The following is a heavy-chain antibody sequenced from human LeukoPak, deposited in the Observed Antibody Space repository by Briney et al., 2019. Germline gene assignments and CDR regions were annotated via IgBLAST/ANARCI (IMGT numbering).Heavy chain of an antibody. CDR3: ARDIGPSTNWFDP. Sequence: GRSLRLSCAASGLTFSSYGMHWVRQAPGKGLEWVAVIWYDGSNKYYADSVKGRFTISRDNSKNTLYLQMNSLRAEDTAVYYCARDIGPSTNWFDPWGQGTLVTVSS. J-gene: IGHJ5*02. CDR2: IWYDGSNK. V-gene: IGHV3-33*01. D-gene: IGHD1-26*01. CDR1: GLTFSSYG.